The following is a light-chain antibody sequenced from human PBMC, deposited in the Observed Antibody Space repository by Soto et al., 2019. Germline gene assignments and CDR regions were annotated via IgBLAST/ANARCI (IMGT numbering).Light chain of an antibody. J-gene: IGKJ1*01. Sequence: AIQMTQSPFSLSASVGDRVTITCRASQDIRDEVGWYQQKPGKAPKLLISAASNLQSGVPSRFSGSGSATDYSLTISSLQPEDFAAYYCLQAYGYPRTFGQGTKVESK. CDR1: QDIRDE. V-gene: IGKV1-6*01. CDR3: LQAYGYPRT. CDR2: AAS.